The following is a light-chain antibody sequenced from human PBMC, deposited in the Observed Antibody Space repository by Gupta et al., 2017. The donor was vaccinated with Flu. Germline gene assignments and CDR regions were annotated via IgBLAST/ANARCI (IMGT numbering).Light chain of an antibody. CDR1: SGINLGTYM. CDR3: MNWVRSAGV. J-gene: IGLJ3*02. CDR2: YQTDANK. Sequence: LLTQLSTLSVSPGASASLTCTLRSGINLGTYMIYWYQQKPGSPPQYLLRYQTDANKQQGSGVHSRFSGSKSASANAVFITSFELESEEDSYYSSMNWVRSAGVFGGGTKLTVL. V-gene: IGLV5-45*03.